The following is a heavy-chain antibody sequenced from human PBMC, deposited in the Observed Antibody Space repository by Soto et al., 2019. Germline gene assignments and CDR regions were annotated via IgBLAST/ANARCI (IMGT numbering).Heavy chain of an antibody. CDR2: IYYSGST. CDR3: ARFGRKFHDYYYYGMDV. Sequence: SETLSLTCTVSGGSISSYYWSWIRQPPGKGLEWIGYIYYSGSTNYNPSLKSRVTISVDTSKNQFSLKLSSVTAADTAVYYCARFGRKFHDYYYYGMDVWGQGTTVTVSS. CDR1: GGSISSYY. D-gene: IGHD3-10*01. V-gene: IGHV4-59*01. J-gene: IGHJ6*02.